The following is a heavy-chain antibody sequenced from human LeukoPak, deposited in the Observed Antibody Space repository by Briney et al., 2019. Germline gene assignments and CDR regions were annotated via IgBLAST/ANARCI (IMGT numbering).Heavy chain of an antibody. V-gene: IGHV3-30*18. CDR3: AKGTRDYYYYGMDV. J-gene: IGHJ6*02. CDR2: ISYDGSNK. Sequence: GRSLRLSCAASGFTFSSYGMHWVRQAPGKGLEWVAVISYDGSNKYYADSVKGRFTISRDNSKNTLYLQMNSLRAVDTAVYYCAKGTRDYYYYGMDVWGQGTTVTVSS. CDR1: GFTFSSYG.